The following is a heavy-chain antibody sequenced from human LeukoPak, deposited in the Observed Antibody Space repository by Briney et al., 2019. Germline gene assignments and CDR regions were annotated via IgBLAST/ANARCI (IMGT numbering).Heavy chain of an antibody. CDR2: ISYDGSNK. Sequence: GGSLRLSCAASGFTFSSYAMHWVRQAPGKGLEWGAVISYDGSNKDYADPVKGRFTISRDNSKNTLYLQMNSLRAEDTAVYYCARGPSVAGPFDYWGQGTLVTVSS. CDR3: ARGPSVAGPFDY. J-gene: IGHJ4*02. V-gene: IGHV3-30*04. D-gene: IGHD6-19*01. CDR1: GFTFSSYA.